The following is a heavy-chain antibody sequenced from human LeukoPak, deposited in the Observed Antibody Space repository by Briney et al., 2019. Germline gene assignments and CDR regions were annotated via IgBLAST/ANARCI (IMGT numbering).Heavy chain of an antibody. CDR2: INPSGGST. Sequence: ASVKVSCKASGYTFTSYYMHWVRQAPGQGLEWMGIINPSGGSTSYAQKFQGRVTMTRDTSTSTVYMELSSLRSEDMAVYYCVRAGGRSYGYVMGDYWGQGTLVTVSS. CDR1: GYTFTSYY. CDR3: VRAGGRSYGYVMGDY. J-gene: IGHJ4*02. D-gene: IGHD5-18*01. V-gene: IGHV1-46*01.